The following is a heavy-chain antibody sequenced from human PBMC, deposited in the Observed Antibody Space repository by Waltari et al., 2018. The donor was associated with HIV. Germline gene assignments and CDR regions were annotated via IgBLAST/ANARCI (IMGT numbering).Heavy chain of an antibody. D-gene: IGHD3-22*01. Sequence: QVQLQESGPGLVKPSQTLSLPCTVSGGSISSGSYYWSWIRPPPGKGLEWIGRIYTSGSTNYNPSLKSRVTISVDTSKNQFSLKLSSVTAADTAVYYCAAYYYDSSGYGGYYYGMDVWGQGTTVTVSS. V-gene: IGHV4-61*02. CDR3: AAYYYDSSGYGGYYYGMDV. CDR1: GGSISSGSYY. CDR2: IYTSGST. J-gene: IGHJ6*02.